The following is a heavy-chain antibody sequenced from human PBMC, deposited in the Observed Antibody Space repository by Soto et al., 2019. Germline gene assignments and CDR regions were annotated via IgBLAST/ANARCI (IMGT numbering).Heavy chain of an antibody. V-gene: IGHV3-23*01. CDR2: ISGSGGST. Sequence: EVQLLESGGGLVQPGGSLRLSCAASGFTFSSYAMSWVRQAPGKGLEWVSAISGSGGSTYYADSVKGRFTISRDNSKNSLYLQMDSVRAEDTAVYYCAKSRPYDFWSGRAFDYWGQGTLVTVSS. D-gene: IGHD3-3*01. CDR3: AKSRPYDFWSGRAFDY. J-gene: IGHJ4*02. CDR1: GFTFSSYA.